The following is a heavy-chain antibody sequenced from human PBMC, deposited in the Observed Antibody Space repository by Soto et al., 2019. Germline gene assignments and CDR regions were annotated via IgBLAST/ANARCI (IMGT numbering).Heavy chain of an antibody. CDR2: ISGSGGST. J-gene: IGHJ3*02. Sequence: GGSLRLSCAASGFTFSSYAMSWVRQAPGKGLEWVSAISGSGGSTYYADSVKGRFPISRDNSKNTLYLQMNSLRAEDTAVYYCAKDWGREGYKVLDAFDIWGQGTLVXVSS. CDR1: GFTFSSYA. D-gene: IGHD3-16*01. CDR3: AKDWGREGYKVLDAFDI. V-gene: IGHV3-23*01.